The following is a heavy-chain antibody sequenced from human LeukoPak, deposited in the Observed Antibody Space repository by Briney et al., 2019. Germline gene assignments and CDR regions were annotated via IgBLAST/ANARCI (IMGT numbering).Heavy chain of an antibody. CDR3: AREPGWQWLGPGEFQGFDP. CDR1: GYTFTSYD. V-gene: IGHV1-8*01. CDR2: MNPNSGNT. D-gene: IGHD6-19*01. J-gene: IGHJ5*02. Sequence: GASVKVSCKASGYTFTSYDINWVRQATGQGLEWMGWMNPNSGNTGYAQKFQGRVTMTTDTSTSTAYMELRSLRSDDTAVYYCAREPGWQWLGPGEFQGFDPWGQGTLVTVSS.